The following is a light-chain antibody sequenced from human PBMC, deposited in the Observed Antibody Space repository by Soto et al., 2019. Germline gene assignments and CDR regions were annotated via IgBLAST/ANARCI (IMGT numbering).Light chain of an antibody. CDR2: EVS. CDR3: SSYTSSSTLE. J-gene: IGLJ2*01. CDR1: SSDVGGYNY. V-gene: IGLV2-14*01. Sequence: QSALTQPASVSGSPGQSITISCTGTSSDVGGYNYVSWYQQHPGKDPKLMIYEVSNRPSGVSNRFYGSKSGNTASLTISGLQAEYEADYYCSSYTSSSTLEFGGGTKLTVL.